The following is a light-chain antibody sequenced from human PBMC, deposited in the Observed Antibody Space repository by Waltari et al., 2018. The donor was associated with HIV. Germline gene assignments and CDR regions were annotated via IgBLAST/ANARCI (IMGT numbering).Light chain of an antibody. Sequence: QSALTQPPSASGSPGQSVTISCTGTSSDVGAYNYVSWYQQHPGKAPKLMISEVNKRPSGVPDRFSGSKSGNTASLTVSGLQAEDEADYHCTSYAGNNLVFGGGTKMTVL. V-gene: IGLV2-8*01. CDR3: TSYAGNNLV. J-gene: IGLJ2*01. CDR1: SSDVGAYNY. CDR2: EVN.